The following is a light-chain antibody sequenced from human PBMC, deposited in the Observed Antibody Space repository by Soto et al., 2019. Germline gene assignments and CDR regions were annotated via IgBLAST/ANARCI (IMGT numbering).Light chain of an antibody. J-gene: IGKJ2*01. CDR3: QQYSNWPHT. Sequence: EIVMTQSPVTLSLSPGERATLSCRASQSVTSKLAWFQQKPGQAPRLLIYATSTRATGVPARFSGSGSGTEFTLTISSLQSEDFAVYSCQQYSNWPHTFGQGTKLEIK. CDR1: QSVTSK. CDR2: ATS. V-gene: IGKV3-15*01.